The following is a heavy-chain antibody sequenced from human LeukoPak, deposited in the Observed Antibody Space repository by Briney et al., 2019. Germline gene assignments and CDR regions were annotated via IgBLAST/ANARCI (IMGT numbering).Heavy chain of an antibody. CDR1: GYTFTGYY. Sequence: ASVKVSCKASGYTFTGYYMHWVRQAPGQGLEWMGWINPNSGGTNYAQKFQGRVTMTRDTSISTAYMELSRLRSGDTAVYYCARSPPPDYVWGSYRSDLGYWGQGTLVTVSS. D-gene: IGHD3-16*02. V-gene: IGHV1-2*02. CDR3: ARSPPPDYVWGSYRSDLGY. CDR2: INPNSGGT. J-gene: IGHJ4*02.